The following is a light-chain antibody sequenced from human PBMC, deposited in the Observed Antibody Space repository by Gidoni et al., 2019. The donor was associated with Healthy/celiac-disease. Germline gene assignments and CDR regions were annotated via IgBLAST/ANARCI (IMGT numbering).Light chain of an antibody. CDR1: SSNIGSNT. CDR2: SNN. J-gene: IGLJ1*01. V-gene: IGLV1-44*01. CDR3: AAWDDSLNGYYV. Sequence: QSVLTQPPSASGTPWQRVTISCSGSSSNIGSNTVNCYQQLPGTAPKLLIYSNNQRPSGVPDRFSGAKSGTSASLASSGLQSEDEADYYCAAWDDSLNGYYVFGTGTKVTVL.